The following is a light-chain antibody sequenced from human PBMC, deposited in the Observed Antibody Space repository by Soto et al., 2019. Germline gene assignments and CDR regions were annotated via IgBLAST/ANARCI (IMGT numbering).Light chain of an antibody. CDR3: QQYHSYWT. Sequence: DFQMTQSPSTLSASVGDRVTITCRASQNIRSRLAWFQQKPGKAPKLLIYDASSLESGVPPRFSGSGSGTEFTLTISSLQTDDFSTYYCQQYHSYWTFGQGTKVE. J-gene: IGKJ1*01. CDR2: DAS. V-gene: IGKV1-5*01. CDR1: QNIRSR.